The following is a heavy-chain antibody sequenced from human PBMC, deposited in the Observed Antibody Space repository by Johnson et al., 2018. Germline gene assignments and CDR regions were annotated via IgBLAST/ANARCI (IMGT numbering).Heavy chain of an antibody. CDR3: TKDAYCSGGSCYSWYYYYYMDV. CDR1: GFTFSNAW. V-gene: IGHV3-15*07. D-gene: IGHD2-15*01. J-gene: IGHJ6*03. Sequence: EVQLVESGGGLVKPGGSLRLSCAASGFTFSNAWMNWVRQAPGKGLEWVGRIKSKTDGGTTAYAAPVKGRCTISRDDSKKKLDLQIQDLKTEDTAVYYCTKDAYCSGGSCYSWYYYYYMDVWGKGTTVTVSS. CDR2: IKSKTDGGTT.